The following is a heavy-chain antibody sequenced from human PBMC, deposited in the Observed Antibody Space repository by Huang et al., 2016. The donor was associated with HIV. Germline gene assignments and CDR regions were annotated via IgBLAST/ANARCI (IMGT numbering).Heavy chain of an antibody. CDR3: ARGRRGDSSGYYFSDDAFDM. V-gene: IGHV1-8*01. Sequence: QVQLVQSGAEVKKPGASVKVSCKASGYTFTSYDINWVRQATVQGLEWMGWMNPNSGNTGYAQKFQGRVTMTRNTSTRTAYMELSSLKSEDTAVYYCARGRRGDSSGYYFSDDAFDMWGQGTMVTVSS. CDR1: GYTFTSYD. D-gene: IGHD3-22*01. CDR2: MNPNSGNT. J-gene: IGHJ3*02.